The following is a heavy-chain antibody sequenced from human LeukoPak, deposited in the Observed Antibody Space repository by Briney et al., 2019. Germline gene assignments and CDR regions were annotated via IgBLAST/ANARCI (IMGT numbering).Heavy chain of an antibody. CDR3: ARGYCSGGSCPGLDYYYYMDV. J-gene: IGHJ6*03. CDR2: IYTSGST. D-gene: IGHD2-15*01. CDR1: GGSISSGSNY. V-gene: IGHV4-61*02. Sequence: SETLSLTCTVSGGSISSGSNYWSWIRQPAGKGLEWIGRIYTSGSTNYNPSLKSRVTISVDTSKNQFSLKLSSVTAADTAVYYCARGYCSGGSCPGLDYYYYMDVWGKGTTVTVSS.